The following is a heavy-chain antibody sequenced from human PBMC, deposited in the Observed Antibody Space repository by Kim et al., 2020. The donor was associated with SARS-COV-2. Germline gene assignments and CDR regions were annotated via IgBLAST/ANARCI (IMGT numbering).Heavy chain of an antibody. D-gene: IGHD6-13*01. J-gene: IGHJ5*02. CDR1: GGSISSSSYY. Sequence: SETLSLTCTVSGGSISSSSYYWGWIRQPPGKGLEWIGSIYYSGSTYYNPSLKSRVTISVDTSKNQFSLKLSSVTAADTAVYYCASWDHSRTWFDPWGQGTLVTVSS. CDR2: IYYSGST. V-gene: IGHV4-39*01. CDR3: ASWDHSRTWFDP.